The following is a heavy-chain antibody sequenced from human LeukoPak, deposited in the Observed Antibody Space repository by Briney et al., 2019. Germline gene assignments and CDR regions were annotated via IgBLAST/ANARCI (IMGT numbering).Heavy chain of an antibody. D-gene: IGHD6-19*01. CDR3: ARQIEIAVAGTWHFDY. CDR1: GFTVSSNY. V-gene: IGHV4-34*01. J-gene: IGHJ4*02. Sequence: GSLRLSCAASGFTVSSNYMSWVRQAPGKGLEWIGEINHSGSTNYNPSLKSRVTISVDTSKNQFSLKLSSVTAADTAVYYCARQIEIAVAGTWHFDYWGQGTLVTVSS. CDR2: INHSGST.